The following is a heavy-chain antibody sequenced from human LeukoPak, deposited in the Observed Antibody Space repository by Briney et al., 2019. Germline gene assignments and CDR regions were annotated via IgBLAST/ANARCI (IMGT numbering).Heavy chain of an antibody. J-gene: IGHJ4*02. V-gene: IGHV1-69*01. D-gene: IGHD2-21*02. CDR3: AREDYCGGDCYEN. Sequence: QAXGQGXXWMGGIIPIFGTANYAQKFQGRVTITADESTSTAYMELSSLRSEDTAVYYCAREDYCGGDCYENWGQGTLVTVSS. CDR2: IIPIFGTA.